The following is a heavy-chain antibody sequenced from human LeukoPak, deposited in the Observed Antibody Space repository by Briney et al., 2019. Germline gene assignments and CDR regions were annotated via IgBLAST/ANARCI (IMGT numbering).Heavy chain of an antibody. D-gene: IGHD6-19*01. J-gene: IGHJ6*02. CDR2: INPNSGGT. CDR1: GYTFTGYY. V-gene: IGHV1-2*02. Sequence: ASVKVSCKASGYTFTGYYMHWVRQAPGQGLEWMGWINPNSGGTNYAQKFQGRVTMTRDTSISTAYMELSRLRSDDTAVYYCARDHSPIAVAGTPRGYYYYGMDVWGQGTTVTVSS. CDR3: ARDHSPIAVAGTPRGYYYYGMDV.